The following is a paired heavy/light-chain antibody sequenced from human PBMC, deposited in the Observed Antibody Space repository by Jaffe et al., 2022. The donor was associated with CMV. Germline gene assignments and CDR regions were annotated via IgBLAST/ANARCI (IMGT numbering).Light chain of an antibody. V-gene: IGLV1-40*01. J-gene: IGLJ3*02. CDR3: QSFDNSLSGWV. CDR2: ENT. Sequence: QSVLTQPPSVSGAPGQRVTISCTGSSSNIGARYDIHWYQQVPGTAPKLLIYENTNRPSGVPDRFSASKSGTSASLAITGLQAEDEADYYCQSFDNSLSGWVFGGGTKLTVL. CDR1: SSNIGARYD.
Heavy chain of an antibody. Sequence: EVQLEESGGGLVNPGGSLRLSCAASGFDFSVYSMNWVRQAPGKGLEWVSCISSGSHYVYYADSVKGRFTISRDNAKNSLYLQMNSVRVEDTALYYCARGPRGIAVAASGYFDPWGQGTLVTVSS. CDR1: GFDFSVYS. J-gene: IGHJ5*02. CDR2: ISSGSHYV. D-gene: IGHD6-19*01. V-gene: IGHV3-21*01. CDR3: ARGPRGIAVAASGYFDP.